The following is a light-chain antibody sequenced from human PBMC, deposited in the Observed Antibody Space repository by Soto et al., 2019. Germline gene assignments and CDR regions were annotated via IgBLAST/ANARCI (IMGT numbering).Light chain of an antibody. CDR1: SSNIETNY. CDR2: GNN. Sequence: SVLTQPPSASGTPGQRVTVSCSGSSSNIETNYVYWYQRLPGTAPKLLIHGNNDRPSGVSDRFSASKSGTSASLAITGLQAEDEADYYCQSYDSSLRVYVVFGGGNKLTVL. V-gene: IGLV1-47*01. J-gene: IGLJ2*01. CDR3: QSYDSSLRVYVV.